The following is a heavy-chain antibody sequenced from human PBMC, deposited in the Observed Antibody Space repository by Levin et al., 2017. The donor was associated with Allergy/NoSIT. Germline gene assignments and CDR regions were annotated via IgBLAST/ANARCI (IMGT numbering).Heavy chain of an antibody. CDR3: TRLANGIPSDN. D-gene: IGHD1-1*01. CDR1: GGSVSDGLYH. J-gene: IGHJ4*02. Sequence: TSETLSLTCSVSGGSVSDGLYHWGWIRQPPGKGLEWIASAYYLGNTYYNPSLKSRVTISVDTSKNQFSLKVTSVTAADTAVYYWTRLANGIPSDNWGQGTLVTVSS. V-gene: IGHV4-39*01. CDR2: AYYLGNT.